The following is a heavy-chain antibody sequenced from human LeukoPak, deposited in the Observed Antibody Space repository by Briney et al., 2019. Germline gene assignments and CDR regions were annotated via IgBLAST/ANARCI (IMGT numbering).Heavy chain of an antibody. Sequence: PSETLSLTCTVSGGSISSYYWSWIRQPPGKGLEWIGYIYYSGSTNYNPSLKSRVTISVDTSKNQFSLKLSSVTAADTAVYYCARSITGTSIDPWGQGTLVTVSS. D-gene: IGHD1-14*01. J-gene: IGHJ5*02. CDR3: ARSITGTSIDP. V-gene: IGHV4-59*01. CDR2: IYYSGST. CDR1: GGSISSYY.